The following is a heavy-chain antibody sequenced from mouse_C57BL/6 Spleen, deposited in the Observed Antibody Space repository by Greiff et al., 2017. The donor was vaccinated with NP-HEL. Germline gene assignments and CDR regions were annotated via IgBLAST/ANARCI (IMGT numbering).Heavy chain of an antibody. CDR2: IDPNSGGT. V-gene: IGHV1-72*01. CDR3: ARWGPYYAMDY. J-gene: IGHJ4*01. CDR1: GYTFTSYW. Sequence: QVQLQPGAELVKPGASVKLSCKASGYTFTSYWMHWVKQRPGRGLEWIGRIDPNSGGTKYNEKFKSKATLTVDKPSSTAYMQLSSLTSEDSAVYYCARWGPYYAMDYWGQGTSVTVSS.